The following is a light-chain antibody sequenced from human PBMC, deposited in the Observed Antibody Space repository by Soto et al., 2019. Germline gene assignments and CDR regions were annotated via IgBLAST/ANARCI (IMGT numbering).Light chain of an antibody. CDR3: QHYGSALFT. CDR1: QSFSSSY. CDR2: GAS. J-gene: IGKJ3*01. Sequence: EILLSQSPATLSLSPGERATLSCRASQSFSSSYLAWYQQKPGQAPRLLIYGASSRATGIPDRFSGSGSGTDFTLTISRLEPEDFAVYYCQHYGSALFTFGPGTKVDIK. V-gene: IGKV3-20*01.